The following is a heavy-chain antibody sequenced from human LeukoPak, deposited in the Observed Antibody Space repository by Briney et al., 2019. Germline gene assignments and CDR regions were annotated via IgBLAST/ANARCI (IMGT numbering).Heavy chain of an antibody. J-gene: IGHJ3*02. Sequence: SETLSLTCTVSGGSINNYYLSWIRQPPGKGLEWIGYIYYSGSTNYNPSLKSRVTISVDTSKNQFSLKLSSVTAADTAVYYCARAKGHSSGYYYVYAFDIWGQGTMVTVSS. CDR3: ARAKGHSSGYYYVYAFDI. V-gene: IGHV4-59*12. D-gene: IGHD3-22*01. CDR1: GGSINNYY. CDR2: IYYSGST.